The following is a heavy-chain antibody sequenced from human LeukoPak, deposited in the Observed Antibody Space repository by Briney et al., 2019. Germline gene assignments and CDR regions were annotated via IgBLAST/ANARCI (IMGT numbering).Heavy chain of an antibody. Sequence: GGSLRLSCAASGFTFSSYSMNWVRQAPGKGLEWVSSISSSSSYIYYADSVKGRFTISRDNAKNSLYLQMNSLRAEDTAVYYCARSQWFGELLGAFDIWGQGTMVTVSS. CDR1: GFTFSSYS. CDR2: ISSSSSYI. CDR3: ARSQWFGELLGAFDI. J-gene: IGHJ3*02. V-gene: IGHV3-21*01. D-gene: IGHD3-10*01.